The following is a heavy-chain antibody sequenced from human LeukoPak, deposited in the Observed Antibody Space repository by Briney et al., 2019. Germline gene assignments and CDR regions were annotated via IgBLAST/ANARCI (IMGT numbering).Heavy chain of an antibody. CDR3: ARDDYYDVGGYADDGFDI. D-gene: IGHD3-22*01. Sequence: GGSLRLSCAASDFAFSSYCMNWLRQPPGKGLEWVSSITSSGNHIHYADSVKGRFTVSRDNAKNTLYLQMNSLRTEDTAVYYCARDDYYDVGGYADDGFDIWGQGTMVTVSS. V-gene: IGHV3-21*06. CDR1: DFAFSSYC. CDR2: ITSSGNHI. J-gene: IGHJ3*02.